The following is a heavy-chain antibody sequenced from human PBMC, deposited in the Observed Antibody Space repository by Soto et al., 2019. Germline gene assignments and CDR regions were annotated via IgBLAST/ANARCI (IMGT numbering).Heavy chain of an antibody. Sequence: EVQLVESGGGLVQPGGSLRLSCAASGFTFSSYWIHWVRQAPGEGLVWVSRIKTDGSRASYADFVKGRFTISSDNAKNMVYLQMNSLRAEDTALYYCAKDIGQLWFEGWFDPWGQGTLVTVSS. J-gene: IGHJ5*02. CDR3: AKDIGQLWFEGWFDP. CDR2: IKTDGSRA. V-gene: IGHV3-74*01. CDR1: GFTFSSYW. D-gene: IGHD5-18*01.